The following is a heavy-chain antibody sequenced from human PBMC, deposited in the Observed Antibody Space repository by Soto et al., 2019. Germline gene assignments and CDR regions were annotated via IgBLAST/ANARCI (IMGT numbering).Heavy chain of an antibody. CDR3: ARVYHDYGDSDVWYGMDV. V-gene: IGHV4-31*03. CDR2: IYYSGST. CDR1: GGSISSGGYY. D-gene: IGHD4-17*01. J-gene: IGHJ6*02. Sequence: QVQLQESGPGLVKPSQTLSLTCTVSGGSISSGGYYWSWIRQHPGKGQEWIGYIYYSGSTYYNPSLKSRVTISVDTSKNQFSLKLSSVTAADTAVYYCARVYHDYGDSDVWYGMDVWGQGTTVTVSS.